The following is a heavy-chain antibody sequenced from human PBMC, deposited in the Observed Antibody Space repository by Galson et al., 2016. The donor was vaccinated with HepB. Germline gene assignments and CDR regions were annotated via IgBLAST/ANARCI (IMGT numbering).Heavy chain of an antibody. CDR2: LNKDGSEK. V-gene: IGHV3-7*01. J-gene: IGHJ4*02. Sequence: SLRLSCAASGFMFSSYWMSWVRQAPGKGLEWVANLNKDGSEKYYMDSVKGRFTISRDNAKNALYLQMNSLRAEDTAVYYCARTIVAVPGANDYFDYWGQRTLVTVSS. D-gene: IGHD2-2*01. CDR1: GFMFSSYW. CDR3: ARTIVAVPGANDYFDY.